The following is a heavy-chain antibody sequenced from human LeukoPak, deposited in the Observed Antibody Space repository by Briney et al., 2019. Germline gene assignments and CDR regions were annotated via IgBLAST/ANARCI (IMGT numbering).Heavy chain of an antibody. CDR2: IRCNAYGGPA. D-gene: IGHD2-2*03. CDR3: TRVGYCASEDCRSFSFFAILMSSSYYHHMDV. CDR1: GLDLDCLG. Sequence: SVTLSRTVSGLDLDCLGVGLVRPAPGGGAEWVSFIRCNAYGGPADDAASVKHRFTISRDDSKSIAYLQLDSLKTEDTALYYCTRVGYCASEDCRSFSFFAILMSSSYYHHMDVWGKGSTVTVSS. J-gene: IGHJ6*03. V-gene: IGHV3-49*04.